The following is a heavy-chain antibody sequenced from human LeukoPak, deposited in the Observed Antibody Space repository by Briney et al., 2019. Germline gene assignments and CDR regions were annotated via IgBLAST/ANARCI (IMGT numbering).Heavy chain of an antibody. CDR3: VRDLGGRSGH. Sequence: GGSLRLSCAASGFTFSSNWMHGVRQAPGKGLVWVSRSNEDGSTTNYADSVKGRFTISRDNAKNTLYLQMNSMTAEDTAVYYCVRDLGGRSGHWGQGTLVTVSS. D-gene: IGHD1-26*01. CDR1: GFTFSSNW. CDR2: SNEDGSTT. J-gene: IGHJ4*02. V-gene: IGHV3-74*01.